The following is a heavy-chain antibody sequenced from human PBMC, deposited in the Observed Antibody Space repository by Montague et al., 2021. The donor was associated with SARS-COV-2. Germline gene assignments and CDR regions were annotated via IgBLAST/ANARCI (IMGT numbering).Heavy chain of an antibody. Sequence: SETLSLTCTVSGGSISSSSYYWGWIRQPPGKGLEWIGSIYYSGSTYYNPSLKSRVTISVDTSKNQFSLKLSSVTAADTAVYYCARKASRDITIFEVVTASYYFDCWGQGTLVTVSS. CDR1: GGSISSSSYY. D-gene: IGHD3-3*01. CDR3: ARKASRDITIFEVVTASYYFDC. J-gene: IGHJ4*02. V-gene: IGHV4-39*01. CDR2: IYYSGST.